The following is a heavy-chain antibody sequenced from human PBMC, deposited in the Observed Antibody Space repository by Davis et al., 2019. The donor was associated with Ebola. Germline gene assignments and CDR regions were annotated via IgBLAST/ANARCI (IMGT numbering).Heavy chain of an antibody. CDR1: RFTLTRHG. D-gene: IGHD1-26*01. J-gene: IGHJ4*02. Sequence: ASVPVSRQASRFTLTRHGIHWVRQAPGQRLEWMGWINAGNGNTRATQKFQARVTISRDTSASTAYMELNSLSSGDTAVYYCARGPGIWGQGTLVTVSS. CDR2: INAGNGNT. CDR3: ARGPGI. V-gene: IGHV1-3*01.